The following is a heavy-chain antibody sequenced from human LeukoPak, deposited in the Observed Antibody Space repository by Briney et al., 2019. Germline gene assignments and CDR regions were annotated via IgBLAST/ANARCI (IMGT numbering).Heavy chain of an antibody. CDR2: IKQDGSEK. CDR3: ARDSSSTYYFDS. Sequence: QPGGSLRLSCAASGVTFSGNWMTWVRQAPGKGLEWVANIKQDGSEKYYVDSVKGRFTISRDNAKNSLYLQMNNLRAEDTAVYYCARDSSSTYYFDSWGQGTLVTVSS. J-gene: IGHJ4*02. V-gene: IGHV3-7*01. D-gene: IGHD6-6*01. CDR1: GVTFSGNW.